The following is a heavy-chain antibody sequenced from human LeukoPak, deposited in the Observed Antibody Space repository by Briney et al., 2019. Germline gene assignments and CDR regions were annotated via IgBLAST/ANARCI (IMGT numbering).Heavy chain of an antibody. CDR1: GGTFSSYA. V-gene: IGHV1-69*13. D-gene: IGHD5-12*01. Sequence: GASVKVSCKASGGTFSSYAISWVRQAPGQGLEWMGGIIPIFGTANYAQKFQGRVTITADESTSTAYMELSSLRSEDTAVYYCARAISAKYSGYEYYFDYWGQGTLVTVSS. CDR2: IIPIFGTA. CDR3: ARAISAKYSGYEYYFDY. J-gene: IGHJ4*02.